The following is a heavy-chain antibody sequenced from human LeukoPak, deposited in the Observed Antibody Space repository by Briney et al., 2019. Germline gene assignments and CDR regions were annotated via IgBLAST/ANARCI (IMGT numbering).Heavy chain of an antibody. J-gene: IGHJ4*02. V-gene: IGHV3-21*01. CDR1: GFTFTSYA. CDR3: ARLSGSSYGKYYFDY. CDR2: LTSSSNYI. Sequence: GGSLRLSCAASGFTFTSYAMEWVRQAPGKGLGWLPSLTSSSNYIYYADSVKGRFTISRDNAKSSLYLQMNSLRAEDTAIYYCARLSGSSYGKYYFDYWGQGTLVTVSS. D-gene: IGHD1-26*01.